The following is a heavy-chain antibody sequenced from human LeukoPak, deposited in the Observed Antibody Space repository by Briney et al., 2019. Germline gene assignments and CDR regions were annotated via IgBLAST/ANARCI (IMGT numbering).Heavy chain of an antibody. CDR1: GFTVSSNY. J-gene: IGHJ6*02. CDR3: ASSTVTTFPFYYYYGMDV. CDR2: IYSGGST. Sequence: GGSLRLSCAASGFTVSSNYMSWVRQAPGKGLEWVSVIYSGGSTYYADSVKGRFTISRDNSKNTLYLQMNSLRAEDTAVYYCASSTVTTFPFYYYYGMDVWGQGTTVTVSS. V-gene: IGHV3-66*01. D-gene: IGHD4-17*01.